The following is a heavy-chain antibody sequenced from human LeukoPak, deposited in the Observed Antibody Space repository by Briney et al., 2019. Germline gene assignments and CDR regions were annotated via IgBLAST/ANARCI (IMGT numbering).Heavy chain of an antibody. CDR2: ISSSSSYI. CDR3: ASVAAAGIPDY. CDR1: GFTFSSYS. Sequence: SGGSLRLSCAASGFTFSSYSMNWVRQAPGKGLEWVSSISSSSSYIYYADSVKGRFTISRDNSKNTLYLQMNSLRAEDTAVYYCASVAAAGIPDYWGQGTLVTVSS. D-gene: IGHD6-13*01. V-gene: IGHV3-21*01. J-gene: IGHJ4*02.